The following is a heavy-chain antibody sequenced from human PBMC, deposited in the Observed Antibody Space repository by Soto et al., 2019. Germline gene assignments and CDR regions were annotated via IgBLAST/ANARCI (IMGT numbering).Heavy chain of an antibody. J-gene: IGHJ5*02. CDR2: INHSGST. CDR1: GGSFSGYY. Sequence: SETLSLTCAVYGGSFSGYYWSWIRQPPGKGLEWIGEINHSGSTNYNPSLKSRVTISVDTSKNQFSLKLGSVTAADTAVYYCARGLYYYGSGSYRIPSKKNWFDPWGQGTLVTVSS. V-gene: IGHV4-34*01. CDR3: ARGLYYYGSGSYRIPSKKNWFDP. D-gene: IGHD3-10*01.